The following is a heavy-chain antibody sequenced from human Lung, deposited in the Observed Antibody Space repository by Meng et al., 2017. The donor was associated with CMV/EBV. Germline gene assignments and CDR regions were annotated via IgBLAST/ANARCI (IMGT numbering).Heavy chain of an antibody. V-gene: IGHV4-4*02. CDR2: IYHSGST. J-gene: IGHJ4*02. Sequence: RRGAAAGRVNPSAPLSLTCAVSGGAISGSNWWSWVRQPPGKGLEWIGEIYHSGSTNYNPSLKSRVTISVDKSKNQFSLKLSSVTAADTAVYYCASFPPPGKQWLVTDYWGQGTLVTVSS. D-gene: IGHD6-19*01. CDR1: GGAISGSNW. CDR3: ASFPPPGKQWLVTDY.